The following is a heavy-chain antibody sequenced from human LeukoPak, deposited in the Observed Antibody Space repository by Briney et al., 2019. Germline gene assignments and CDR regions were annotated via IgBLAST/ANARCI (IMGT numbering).Heavy chain of an antibody. V-gene: IGHV3-23*01. CDR2: ISGSGGST. CDR3: AKAGRWYGDAHPIYYYYYGMDV. CDR1: GFTFSSYA. J-gene: IGHJ6*02. D-gene: IGHD4-17*01. Sequence: GGSLRLSCAASGFTFSSYAMSWVRQAPGKGLEWVSAISGSGGSTYHADSVKGRFTTSRDNSKNTLYLQMNSLRAEDTAVYYCAKAGRWYGDAHPIYYYYYGMDVWGQGTTVTVSS.